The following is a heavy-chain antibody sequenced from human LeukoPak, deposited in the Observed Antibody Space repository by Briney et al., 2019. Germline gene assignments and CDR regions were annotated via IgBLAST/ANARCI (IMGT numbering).Heavy chain of an antibody. V-gene: IGHV3-21*01. CDR1: GFTFSDYS. CDR3: ARGHYDVLAASYKWTPDY. CDR2: ISSSGSYI. Sequence: GGSLRLSCEASGFTFSDYSMNWVRQAPGKGLEWVSSISSSGSYIFYADSVKGRFTTSRDNAKNSLSLQLNSLRVEDTAVYYCARGHYDVLAASYKWTPDYWGQGTLVTVSS. D-gene: IGHD3-9*01. J-gene: IGHJ4*02.